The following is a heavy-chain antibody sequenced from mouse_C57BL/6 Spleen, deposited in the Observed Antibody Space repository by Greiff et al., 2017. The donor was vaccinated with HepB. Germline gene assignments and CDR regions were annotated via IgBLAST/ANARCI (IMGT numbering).Heavy chain of an antibody. J-gene: IGHJ2*01. D-gene: IGHD3-1*01. V-gene: IGHV1-82*01. CDR2: IYPGDGDT. Sequence: VQLQQSGPELVKPGASVKISCKASGYAFSSSWMNWVKQRPGKGLEWIGRIYPGDGDTNYNGKFKGKATLTADKSSSTAYMQLSSLTSEDSAVYFCARGARREGLGYWGQGTTLTVSS. CDR1: GYAFSSSW. CDR3: ARGARREGLGY.